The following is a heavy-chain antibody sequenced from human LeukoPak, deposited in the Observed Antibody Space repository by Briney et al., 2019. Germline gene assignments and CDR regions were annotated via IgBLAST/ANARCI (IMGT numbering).Heavy chain of an antibody. J-gene: IGHJ5*02. D-gene: IGHD4-23*01. CDR2: IYPGDSDT. CDR3: ARAHLTPGGGNSGWFDP. Sequence: GESLKISCKGSGYSFTSYWIGWVRQMPGKGLEWMGIIYPGDSDTRYSPSFQGQVTISADKSISTAYLQWSSLKASDTAMYYCARAHLTPGGGNSGWFDPWGQGTLVTVSS. V-gene: IGHV5-51*01. CDR1: GYSFTSYW.